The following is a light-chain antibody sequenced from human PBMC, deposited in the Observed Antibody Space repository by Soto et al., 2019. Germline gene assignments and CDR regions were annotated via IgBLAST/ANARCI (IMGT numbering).Light chain of an antibody. CDR1: QSVSTNN. J-gene: IGKJ1*01. V-gene: IGKV3-20*01. CDR3: QQYDNWPWT. CDR2: GAS. Sequence: IVLTQSPGTLSSSPGERATLSCRASQSVSTNNLAWYQQRPGQAPRLLIYGASRRATGIPDRFSGSGSGTDFTLTISRLEPEDLAVYYCQQYDNWPWTFGQGTKVEI.